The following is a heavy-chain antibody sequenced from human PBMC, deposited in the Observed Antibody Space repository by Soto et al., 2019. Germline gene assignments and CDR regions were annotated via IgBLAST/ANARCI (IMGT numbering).Heavy chain of an antibody. D-gene: IGHD6-19*01. J-gene: IGHJ4*02. CDR2: MFWDDDK. CDR1: GFSLSDSGVG. V-gene: IGHV2-5*02. Sequence: QITLKESGPTLVKPTQTLKLTCTFSGFSLSDSGVGVGWIRQPPGKALEWLALMFWDDDKRYSPSLRTRLAITKHTAKNQVFLKMTNMDPVDTATYYCAHSGQWQSLDYWGQGTLVNVSS. CDR3: AHSGQWQSLDY.